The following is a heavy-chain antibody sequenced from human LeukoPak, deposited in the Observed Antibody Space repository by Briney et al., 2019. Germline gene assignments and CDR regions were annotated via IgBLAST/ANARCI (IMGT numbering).Heavy chain of an antibody. Sequence: PSETLSLTCTVSGGSLSSYYWSWIRQPPGKGLEWIGYIYYSGSTNYNPSLKSRVTISVDTSKNQFSLKLSSLTAADTAVYYCAKRGCDTNGCPYYFDYWGQGTLVTVSS. D-gene: IGHD2-8*01. V-gene: IGHV4-59*08. CDR1: GGSLSSYY. CDR3: AKRGCDTNGCPYYFDY. CDR2: IYYSGST. J-gene: IGHJ4*02.